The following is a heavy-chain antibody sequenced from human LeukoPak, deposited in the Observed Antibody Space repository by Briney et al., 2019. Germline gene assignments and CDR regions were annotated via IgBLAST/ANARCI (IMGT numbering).Heavy chain of an antibody. CDR3: ARGKVVERRMDV. V-gene: IGHV4-34*01. CDR1: GGSFSGYY. Sequence: SETLSLTCAVYGGSFSGYYWSWIRQPPGKGLEWIGEINHSGSTNYNPSLKGRVTISVDTSKNQFSLKLSSVTAADTAVYYCARGKVVERRMDVWGQGTTVTVSS. J-gene: IGHJ6*02. D-gene: IGHD2-15*01. CDR2: INHSGST.